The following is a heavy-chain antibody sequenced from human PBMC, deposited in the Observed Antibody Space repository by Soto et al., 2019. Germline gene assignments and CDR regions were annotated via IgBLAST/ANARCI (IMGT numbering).Heavy chain of an antibody. D-gene: IGHD2-15*01. Sequence: EVQLVESGGGLVQPGRSLRLSCAASGFTFDDYAMHWVRQAPGKGLEWVSGISWNSGSIGYADSVKGRFTISRDNAKNSLYLQMNSLRAEDTALYYCAKDWGTDIVVVVAATPGFGFDYWGQGTLVTVSS. J-gene: IGHJ4*02. CDR3: AKDWGTDIVVVVAATPGFGFDY. CDR2: ISWNSGSI. V-gene: IGHV3-9*01. CDR1: GFTFDDYA.